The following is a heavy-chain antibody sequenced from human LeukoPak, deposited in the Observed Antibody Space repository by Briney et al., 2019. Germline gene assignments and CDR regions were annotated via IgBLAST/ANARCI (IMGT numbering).Heavy chain of an antibody. J-gene: IGHJ3*02. V-gene: IGHV3-48*01. CDR2: ISSSSSTI. CDR1: GFTFSTYS. CDR3: ARDYSSSSGKHAFDI. D-gene: IGHD6-13*01. Sequence: GGSLRLSCAASGFTFSTYSMNWVRQAPAKGLEWISYISSSSSTIYYADSVKGRFTISRDNAKNSLYLQMNSLRAEDTAVYYCARDYSSSSGKHAFDIWGQGTMVTVSS.